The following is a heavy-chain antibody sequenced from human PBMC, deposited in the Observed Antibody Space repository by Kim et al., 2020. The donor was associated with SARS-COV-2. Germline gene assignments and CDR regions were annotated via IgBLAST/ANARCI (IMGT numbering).Heavy chain of an antibody. J-gene: IGHJ5*02. Sequence: GGSLRLSCAASGFTFSSYDMHWVRQATGKGLEWVSAIDTAGDTYYPGSVKGRFTISRENANNSLYLQMNSLRAGDTAVYYCARGRYCSGGRCPPWFDPWGQGTLVTVSS. D-gene: IGHD2-15*01. CDR3: ARGRYCSGGRCPPWFDP. CDR1: GFTFSSYD. CDR2: IDTAGDT. V-gene: IGHV3-13*01.